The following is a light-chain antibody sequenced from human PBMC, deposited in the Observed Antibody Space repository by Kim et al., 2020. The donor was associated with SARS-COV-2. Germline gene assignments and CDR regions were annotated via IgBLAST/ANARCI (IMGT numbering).Light chain of an antibody. CDR2: DVS. CDR1: SSDIGTYSS. Sequence: QSALTQPASVSGSPGQSITISCTGTSSDIGTYSSVSWYQHHPGKAPKFIIYDVSERPSGVSNRFSGSKSGNTASLTISGLQAEDEADYYCFSSNSRIWMFGGGTKLTVL. V-gene: IGLV2-14*03. J-gene: IGLJ3*02. CDR3: FSSNSRIWM.